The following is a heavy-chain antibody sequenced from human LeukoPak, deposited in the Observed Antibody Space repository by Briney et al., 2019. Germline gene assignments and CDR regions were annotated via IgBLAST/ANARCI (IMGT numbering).Heavy chain of an antibody. CDR1: GFTFSNYD. CDR2: ISGSGGST. CDR3: AKNSPRYCGGDCPLDY. Sequence: GGSLRLSCAASGFTFSNYDVIWVRQAPGKGLEWVSAISGSGGSTYYADSVKGRFTISRDSSKNTLYLQMNSLRAEDTAVYYCAKNSPRYCGGDCPLDYWGQGTLVTVSS. D-gene: IGHD2-21*02. J-gene: IGHJ4*02. V-gene: IGHV3-23*01.